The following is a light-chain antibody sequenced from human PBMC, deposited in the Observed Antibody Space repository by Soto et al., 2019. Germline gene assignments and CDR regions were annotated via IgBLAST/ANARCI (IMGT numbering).Light chain of an antibody. CDR1: SSDIGRYNY. CDR2: DVS. J-gene: IGLJ1*01. Sequence: QSVLTQPASVSGSPGQSITISCIGTSSDIGRYNYVSWYQQYPGKAPKFIIYDVSNRPSGVSNRFSGSKSGNTASLTISGIQDEFEDDYYRSSYISSSNYAFGTATKVKVL. CDR3: SSYISSSNYA. V-gene: IGLV2-14*01.